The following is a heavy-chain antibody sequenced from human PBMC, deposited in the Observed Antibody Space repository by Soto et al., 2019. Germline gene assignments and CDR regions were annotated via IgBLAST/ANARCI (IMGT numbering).Heavy chain of an antibody. D-gene: IGHD1-7*01. CDR3: ARHDNGLELRDIGFDP. CDR1: GYSFTSYW. V-gene: IGHV5-51*01. J-gene: IGHJ5*02. CDR2: IYPGDSDT. Sequence: GESLKISCKGSGYSFTSYWIGWVRQMPGKGLEWMGIIYPGDSDTRYSPSFQGQVTISADKSISTAYLQWSSLKASDTAMYYCARHDNGLELRDIGFDPWGQGTLVTVSS.